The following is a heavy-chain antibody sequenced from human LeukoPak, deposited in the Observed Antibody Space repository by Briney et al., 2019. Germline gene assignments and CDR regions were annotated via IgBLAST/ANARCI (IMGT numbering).Heavy chain of an antibody. Sequence: ASVKVSCKASGYTFTSYYMHWVRQAPGQGLEWMGWISAYNGNTNYAQKLQGRVAMTTDTSTSTAYMELRSLRSDDTAVYYCARDSKWTNDYWGQGTLVTVSS. J-gene: IGHJ4*02. CDR3: ARDSKWTNDY. CDR1: GYTFTSYY. D-gene: IGHD1-26*01. CDR2: ISAYNGNT. V-gene: IGHV1-18*04.